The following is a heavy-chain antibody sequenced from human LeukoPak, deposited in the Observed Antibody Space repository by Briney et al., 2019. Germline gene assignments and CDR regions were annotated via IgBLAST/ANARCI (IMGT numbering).Heavy chain of an antibody. J-gene: IGHJ3*02. V-gene: IGHV3-30*02. CDR3: VGERLSNWGSNDAFDI. CDR2: IRYDGSNK. CDR1: GFTFSSYA. Sequence: PGGSLRPSCAASGFTFSSYAMSWVRQAPGKGLEWVAFIRYDGSNKYYADSVKGRFTISRDNSKNTLYLQMNSLRAEDTAVYYCVGERLSNWGSNDAFDIWGQGTMVTVSS. D-gene: IGHD7-27*01.